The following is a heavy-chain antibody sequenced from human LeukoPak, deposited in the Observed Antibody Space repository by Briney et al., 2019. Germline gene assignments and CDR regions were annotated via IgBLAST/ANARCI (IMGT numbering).Heavy chain of an antibody. Sequence: PGGSLRLSCAASGFTFSDYSINWVRQAPGKGLEWVSSINPTSTSIYYADAVKGRFIISRDNAKSSLFLQMNSLRAEDTALYYCVRLRGNSDRSGYYYYYNYWGQGILVTVSS. CDR2: INPTSTSI. D-gene: IGHD3-22*01. CDR3: VRLRGNSDRSGYYYYYNY. V-gene: IGHV3-21*01. CDR1: GFTFSDYS. J-gene: IGHJ4*02.